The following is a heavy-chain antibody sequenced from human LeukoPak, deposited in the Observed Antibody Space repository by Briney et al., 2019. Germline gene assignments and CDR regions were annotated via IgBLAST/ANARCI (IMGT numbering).Heavy chain of an antibody. J-gene: IGHJ4*02. V-gene: IGHV4-31*03. CDR3: ARGDPYHYYDSSGYYYGVLDY. Sequence: SQTLSLTCTVSGGSISSGGYYWSWIRQHPGKGLEWIGYIYYSGSTYYNPSLKSRVTISVDTSKNQFSLKLSSVTAADTAVYYCARGDPYHYYDSSGYYYGVLDYWGQGTLVTVSS. CDR1: GGSISSGGYY. CDR2: IYYSGST. D-gene: IGHD3-22*01.